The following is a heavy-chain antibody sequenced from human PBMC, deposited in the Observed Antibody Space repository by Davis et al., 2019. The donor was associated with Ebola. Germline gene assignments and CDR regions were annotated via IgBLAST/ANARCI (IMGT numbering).Heavy chain of an antibody. D-gene: IGHD4-17*01. Sequence: GESLKISCTASGFSLSDHGMHWVRQAPGKGLEWVAVMWYDGRNKFYADSVQGRFSISRDTSNNTLYLQMNSLRVEDTAVYYCARLQTTVTPDGIDYWGQGTTVTVSS. J-gene: IGHJ4*02. CDR2: MWYDGRNK. CDR3: ARLQTTVTPDGIDY. CDR1: GFSLSDHG. V-gene: IGHV3-33*01.